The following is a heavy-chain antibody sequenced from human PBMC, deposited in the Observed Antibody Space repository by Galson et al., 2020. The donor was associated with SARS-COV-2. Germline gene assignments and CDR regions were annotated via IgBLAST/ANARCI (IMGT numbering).Heavy chain of an antibody. D-gene: IGHD5-12*01. CDR3: ARTEVTTIMFFDL. V-gene: IGHV3-30*04. CDR1: GFTFNNYL. J-gene: IGHJ2*01. CDR2: MSSDVSNQ. Sequence: GGSLRLSCAASGFTFNNYLMHWVRQAPGKGLEWVAVMSSDVSNQYYADSVKGRFTISRDNSKNSLDLQMNSLRAEDTAMYYCARTEVTTIMFFDLWGRGTLVTVSS.